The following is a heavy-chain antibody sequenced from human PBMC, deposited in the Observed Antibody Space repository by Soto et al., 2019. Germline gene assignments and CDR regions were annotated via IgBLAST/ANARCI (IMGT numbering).Heavy chain of an antibody. Sequence: QVQLVQSGAEVKKPGASVKVSCTASGYSFTGYYIHWVRQAPGQGLEWMGWINPEIGGTNYAPKFQGRVTMTRDTSTSAAYMELRRLRSDDTAVFFCARSPSMTTVTFFEYWGKGTLVTVSS. V-gene: IGHV1-2*02. CDR3: ARSPSMTTVTFFEY. D-gene: IGHD4-17*01. CDR2: INPEIGGT. CDR1: GYSFTGYY. J-gene: IGHJ4*02.